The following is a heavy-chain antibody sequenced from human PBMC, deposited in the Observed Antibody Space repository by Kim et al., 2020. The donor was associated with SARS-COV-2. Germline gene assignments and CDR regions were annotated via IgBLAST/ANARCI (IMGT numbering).Heavy chain of an antibody. J-gene: IGHJ4*02. CDR3: ARVERGLLSRSPKRGYSTAWFDN. V-gene: IGHV3-21*01. CDR1: GFSFSSFS. Sequence: GGSLRLSCAASGFSFSSFSMNWVRQAPGKGLEWVASISSSSRYIYYADSVKGRFTISRDNAKKSLYLQMNSLRAEDTALYYCARVERGLLSRSPKRGYSTAWFDNWGQGTLVTVSS. CDR2: ISSSSRYI. D-gene: IGHD2-8*02.